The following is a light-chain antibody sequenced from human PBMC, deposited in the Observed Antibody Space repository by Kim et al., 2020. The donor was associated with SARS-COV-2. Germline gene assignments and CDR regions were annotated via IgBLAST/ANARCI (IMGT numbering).Light chain of an antibody. CDR2: DVI. Sequence: GQPITCSCSGSNNDVGGYNYVTWYPQHPGKAHKPMIYDVISRPSRVSHRFSGSKSGNTASLTISGLQADDEADYYCGSYTSGATIIFGGGTQLTVL. J-gene: IGLJ2*01. CDR3: GSYTSGATII. CDR1: NNDVGGYNY. V-gene: IGLV2-14*03.